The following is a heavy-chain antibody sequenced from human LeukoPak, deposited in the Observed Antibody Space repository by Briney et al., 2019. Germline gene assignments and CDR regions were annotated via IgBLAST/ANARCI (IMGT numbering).Heavy chain of an antibody. V-gene: IGHV4-59*01. CDR1: GGSISSYY. J-gene: IGHJ4*02. CDR2: IHYSGST. CDR3: ARSLMYYNILTGYSPQNFDY. D-gene: IGHD3-9*01. Sequence: PSETLSLTCTVSGGSISSYYWSWIRQPPGKGLEWIGYIHYSGSTSYDPSLKSRVTISVDTSKNQFSLKLSSVTAADTAVYYCARSLMYYNILTGYSPQNFDYWGQGTLVTVSS.